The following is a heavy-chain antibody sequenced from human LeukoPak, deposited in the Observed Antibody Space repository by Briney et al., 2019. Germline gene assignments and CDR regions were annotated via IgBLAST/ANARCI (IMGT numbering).Heavy chain of an antibody. CDR2: INHSGST. CDR1: GGSFSGYY. Sequence: KTSETLSLTCAVYGGSFSGYYWSWIRQPPGKGLEWIGEINHSGSTNYNPSLKSRVTISVDTSKNQFSLKLSSVTAADTAVYYCARGPFIAAHLYYYYGMDVWGQGTTVTVSS. CDR3: ARGPFIAAHLYYYYGMDV. V-gene: IGHV4-34*01. J-gene: IGHJ6*02. D-gene: IGHD6-6*01.